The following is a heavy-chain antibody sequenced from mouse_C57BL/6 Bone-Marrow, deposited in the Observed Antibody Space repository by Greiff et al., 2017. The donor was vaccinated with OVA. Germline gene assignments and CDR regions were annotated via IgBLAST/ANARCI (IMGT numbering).Heavy chain of an antibody. D-gene: IGHD1-1*01. CDR3: AKKGGDYGSSYGAMDY. Sequence: VQLQQSGPGLVQPSQSLSITCTVSGFSLTSYGVHWVRQSPGKGLEWLGVIWRGGSTDYNAAFMSRLSITKDNSKSQVFFKMNSLQADDTAIYYCAKKGGDYGSSYGAMDYWGQGTSVTVSS. CDR1: GFSLTSYG. CDR2: IWRGGST. J-gene: IGHJ4*01. V-gene: IGHV2-5*01.